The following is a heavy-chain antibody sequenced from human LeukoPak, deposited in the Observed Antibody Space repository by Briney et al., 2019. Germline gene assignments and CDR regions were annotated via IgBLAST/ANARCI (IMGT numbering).Heavy chain of an antibody. CDR1: GFTFSSYW. Sequence: GGSLRLSCAASGFTFSSYWMSWVRQAPGKGLGWVANIRQDGSEKYYVDSVKGRFTISRDNAKNSLYLQMNSLRAEDTAVYYCARRDYYDSSAEDYWGQGTLVTVSS. V-gene: IGHV3-7*01. CDR3: ARRDYYDSSAEDY. D-gene: IGHD3-22*01. J-gene: IGHJ4*02. CDR2: IRQDGSEK.